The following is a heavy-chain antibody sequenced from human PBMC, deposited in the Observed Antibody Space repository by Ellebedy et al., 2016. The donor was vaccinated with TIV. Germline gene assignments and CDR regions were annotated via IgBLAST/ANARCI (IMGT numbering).Heavy chain of an antibody. CDR2: INPKTGDS. D-gene: IGHD2-2*01. Sequence: AASVKVSCKASGYSFTAYYVHWVRQAPGHGLEWLGWINPKTGDSHYAQKFQGRVTMSTDTSITTVNLELGRVRSDDTAVYYCSRGGSVPASLPSDFWGQGTLVTVSS. J-gene: IGHJ4*02. CDR1: GYSFTAYY. CDR3: SRGGSVPASLPSDF. V-gene: IGHV1-2*02.